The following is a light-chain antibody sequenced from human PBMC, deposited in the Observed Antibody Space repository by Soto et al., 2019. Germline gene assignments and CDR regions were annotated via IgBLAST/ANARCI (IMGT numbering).Light chain of an antibody. CDR2: GAS. Sequence: EIVLTQSPGTLSLSPGERATLSCRASQSVSSNYLAWYQQKPGQAXXLLIYGASSRATGIPDRFSGSGSGTDFTLTISRLEPEDFVVYYCQQYGSSPPLTFGGGTKVDI. CDR3: QQYGSSPPLT. V-gene: IGKV3-20*01. J-gene: IGKJ4*01. CDR1: QSVSSNY.